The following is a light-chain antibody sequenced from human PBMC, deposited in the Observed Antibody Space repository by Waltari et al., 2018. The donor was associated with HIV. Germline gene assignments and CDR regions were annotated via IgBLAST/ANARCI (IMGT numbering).Light chain of an antibody. CDR1: TSNLGSNT. V-gene: IGLV1-44*01. Sequence: QSVLTQTPSASGAPGQRVTMSCSGGTSNLGSNTVNWFPHFPGSAPKLLIYSNTYRPSGVPDRFSGSRSGASASLVISGLRSEDEADYYCATWDGGLNAYVFGTGTRVSV. CDR2: SNT. CDR3: ATWDGGLNAYV. J-gene: IGLJ1*01.